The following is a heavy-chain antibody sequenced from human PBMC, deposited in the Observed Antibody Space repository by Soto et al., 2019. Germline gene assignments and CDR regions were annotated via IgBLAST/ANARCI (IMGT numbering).Heavy chain of an antibody. V-gene: IGHV1-69*01. CDR2: IIPIFGTA. Sequence: QVQLVQSGAEVKKPGSSVKVSCKASGGTFSSYSINWVRQAPGQGLEWMGEIIPIFGTANYAQKFQGRVTITADESTSTAYMELSSVRSEDTVVYYCARDGGRHCGGIDYWGQGTLVTVSS. D-gene: IGHD1-26*01. CDR1: GGTFSSYS. J-gene: IGHJ4*02. CDR3: ARDGGRHCGGIDY.